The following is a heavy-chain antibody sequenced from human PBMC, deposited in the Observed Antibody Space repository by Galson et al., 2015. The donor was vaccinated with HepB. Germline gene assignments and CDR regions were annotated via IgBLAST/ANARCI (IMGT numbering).Heavy chain of an antibody. CDR2: MYSSGNT. Sequence: SETLSLTCTVSGDSISTSAYYWAWIRQPPGKGLEWIGSMYSSGNTYYNPSLKSRVTISVDTSKNQFSLKLSSVTAADTAVYYCARRYGDYFLDSWGQGTLVIVSS. CDR1: GDSISTSAYY. D-gene: IGHD4-17*01. V-gene: IGHV4-39*01. J-gene: IGHJ4*02. CDR3: ARRYGDYFLDS.